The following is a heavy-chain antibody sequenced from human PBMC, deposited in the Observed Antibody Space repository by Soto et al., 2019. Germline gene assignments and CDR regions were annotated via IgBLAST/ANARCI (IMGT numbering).Heavy chain of an antibody. CDR3: AKFGFKRWLPGGYYYYGMDV. V-gene: IGHV1-8*01. Sequence: ASVKVSCKASGYTFTSYDINWVRQATGQGLEWMGWMNPNSGNTGYAQKFQGRVTMTRNTSISTAYMELSSLRAEDTAIYYCAKFGFKRWLPGGYYYYGMDVWGQGTTVTVSS. CDR1: GYTFTSYD. CDR2: MNPNSGNT. J-gene: IGHJ6*02. D-gene: IGHD5-12*01.